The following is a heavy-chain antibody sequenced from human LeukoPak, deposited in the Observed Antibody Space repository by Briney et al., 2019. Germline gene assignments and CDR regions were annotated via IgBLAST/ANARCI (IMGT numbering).Heavy chain of an antibody. D-gene: IGHD4-17*01. J-gene: IGHJ5*02. CDR2: IWYDGSNK. CDR1: GFTFSSYG. CDR3: AREGYGDPSWFDP. Sequence: GGSLRLSCAASGFTFSSYGMHWVRQAPGKGLEWVAVIWYDGSNKYYAGSVKGRFTISRDNSKNTLYLQMNSLRAEDTAVYYCAREGYGDPSWFDPWGQGTLVTVSS. V-gene: IGHV3-33*01.